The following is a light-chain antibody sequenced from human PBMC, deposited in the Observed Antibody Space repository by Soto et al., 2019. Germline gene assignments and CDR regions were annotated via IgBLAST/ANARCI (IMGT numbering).Light chain of an antibody. J-gene: IGLJ2*01. Sequence: QSVLTQPASVSGSPGQSITISCTGSSSDVGSHNLVSWYEQYPGKAPKLMIFDDNKRPSGVSNRFSGSKSGNTASLTVSGLQADDEADYYCCSYVGTSTIFGGGTKLTVL. CDR3: CSYVGTSTI. CDR2: DDN. CDR1: SSDVGSHNL. V-gene: IGLV2-23*01.